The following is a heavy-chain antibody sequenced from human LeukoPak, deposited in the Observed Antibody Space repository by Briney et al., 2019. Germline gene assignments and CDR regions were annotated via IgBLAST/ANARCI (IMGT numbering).Heavy chain of an antibody. J-gene: IGHJ4*02. V-gene: IGHV3-48*03. CDR2: INSGGGTI. D-gene: IGHD5-24*01. Sequence: GGSLRLSCAASEFTFSNYETNWVRQAPGKGLEWVSYINSGGGTIYYADSVKGRFTISRDNAKNSLYLQMNSLRAEDTAIYYCAGNSRWQQLPLLDYGGQGTLVTVSS. CDR3: AGNSRWQQLPLLDY. CDR1: EFTFSNYE.